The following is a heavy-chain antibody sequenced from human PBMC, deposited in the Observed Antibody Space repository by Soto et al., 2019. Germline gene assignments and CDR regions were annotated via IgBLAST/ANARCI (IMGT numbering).Heavy chain of an antibody. V-gene: IGHV3-23*01. CDR2: TGISGRTT. CDR3: ATVHNTSRSFNY. CDR1: GFSVNTYA. Sequence: LRLSCAASGFSVNTYAMSWVRQAPGKGLEWVSTTGISGRTTYYADSVKGRFTVSRDDSQNTLDLQMSSLRAEDTAVYYCATVHNTSRSFNYWGQGTLVTVSS. J-gene: IGHJ4*02. D-gene: IGHD1-20*01.